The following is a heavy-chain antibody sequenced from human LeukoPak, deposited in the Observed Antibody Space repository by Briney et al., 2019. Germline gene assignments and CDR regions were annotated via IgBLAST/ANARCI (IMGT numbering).Heavy chain of an antibody. V-gene: IGHV4-59*01. CDR1: GGSISGYY. CDR2: IYYTGSA. J-gene: IGHJ4*02. CDR3: ARVSYDSSGFKPDFDY. Sequence: SETLSLTCTVSGGSISGYYWSWIRQPPGKELEWIAYIYYTGSANYNPSLKSRVTISVDTSKNQFSLKLSSVTAADTAVYYCARVSYDSSGFKPDFDYWGQGTLVTVSS. D-gene: IGHD3-22*01.